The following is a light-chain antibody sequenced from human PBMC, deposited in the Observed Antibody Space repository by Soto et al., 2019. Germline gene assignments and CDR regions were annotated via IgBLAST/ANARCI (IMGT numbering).Light chain of an antibody. CDR2: DAS. V-gene: IGKV1-33*01. J-gene: IGKJ1*01. CDR3: QQYDNLPSWT. CDR1: QDISNH. Sequence: DIQMTQSPSSLSASVGDRVTITCQASQDISNHLNWYQQKPGKAPKLLIYDASNLETGVPSRFSGSGVGTDFTFTISSLQPEDIATYYCQQYDNLPSWTFGQGTKVEIK.